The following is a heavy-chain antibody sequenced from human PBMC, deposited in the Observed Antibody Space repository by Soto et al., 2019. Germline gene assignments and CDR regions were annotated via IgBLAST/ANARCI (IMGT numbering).Heavy chain of an antibody. CDR2: INHSGST. D-gene: IGHD6-13*01. Sequence: QVQLQQWGAGLLKPSETLSLTCAVYGGSFSGYYWSWIRQPPGKGLEWIGEINHSGSTNYNPSLKSRVTISVDTSKNQSSLKLSSVTAADTAVYYCARGGRYSSTRAWGVWGQGTTVTVSS. CDR1: GGSFSGYY. J-gene: IGHJ6*02. CDR3: ARGGRYSSTRAWGV. V-gene: IGHV4-34*01.